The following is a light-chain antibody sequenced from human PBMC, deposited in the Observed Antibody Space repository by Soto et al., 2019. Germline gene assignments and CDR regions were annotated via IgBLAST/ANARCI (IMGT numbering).Light chain of an antibody. J-gene: IGKJ1*01. Sequence: EIVLTQSPATLSLSPGERATLSCRASQSVSTSVGWYQQKPGQAPRLLIYGASNRATGIPDRFSGSGSGTDFTLTISRLEPEDFAVYYCQQYDRSPRTFGQGTKVGIK. V-gene: IGKV3-20*01. CDR2: GAS. CDR1: QSVSTS. CDR3: QQYDRSPRT.